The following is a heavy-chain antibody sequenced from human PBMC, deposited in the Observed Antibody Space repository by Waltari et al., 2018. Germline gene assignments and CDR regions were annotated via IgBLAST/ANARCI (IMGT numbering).Heavy chain of an antibody. CDR3: AREGYSSGRAGNFDY. Sequence: LVESGGEVVQSGTSLRLSCVSSRSAFNTDIMHWVRQAPGKGPEWVSLMSYDGYSKQYADSVRGRFTISRDDSRNTVYLQLDSLKVEDTGIYFCAREGYSSGRAGNFDYWGQGTLVTVSS. V-gene: IGHV3-30-3*01. CDR2: MSYDGYSK. D-gene: IGHD2-15*01. CDR1: RSAFNTDI. J-gene: IGHJ4*02.